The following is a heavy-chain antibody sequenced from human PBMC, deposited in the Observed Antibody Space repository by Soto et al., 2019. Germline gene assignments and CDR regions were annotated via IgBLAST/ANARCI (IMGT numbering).Heavy chain of an antibody. V-gene: IGHV3-7*04. D-gene: IGHD6-13*01. CDR1: GFTFSRFW. Sequence: EVQLVESGGDLLQPGGSLRLSCAASGFTFSRFWMTWVRQAPGKGLEWVANINPDGSEKYSVDSVKGRFTIYRDNVKNSLYLQMNNLRAEDTAVYFCARGYTSSPLFEDYFDYWGQGALVTVSS. J-gene: IGHJ4*02. CDR2: INPDGSEK. CDR3: ARGYTSSPLFEDYFDY.